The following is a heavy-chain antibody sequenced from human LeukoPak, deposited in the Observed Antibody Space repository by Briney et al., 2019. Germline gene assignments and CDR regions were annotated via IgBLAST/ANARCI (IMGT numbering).Heavy chain of an antibody. V-gene: IGHV3-48*01. CDR2: IGSSSSTI. CDR3: ARDGQKTKYYYYYMDV. D-gene: IGHD1-14*01. CDR1: GFTFSSYS. Sequence: GGSLRLSCAASGFTFSSYSMNWVRQAPGKGLEWVSYIGSSSSTIYYADSVKGRFTISRDNAKNSLYLQMNSLRAEDTAVYYCARDGQKTKYYYYYMDVWGKGTTVTVSS. J-gene: IGHJ6*03.